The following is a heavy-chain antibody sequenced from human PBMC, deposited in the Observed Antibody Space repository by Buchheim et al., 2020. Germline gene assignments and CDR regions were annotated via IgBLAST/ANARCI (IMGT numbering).Heavy chain of an antibody. CDR3: AKVSEYDILTGYYPYYYYYGMDV. CDR1: GFTFSSYA. V-gene: IGHV3-23*01. J-gene: IGHJ6*02. CDR2: ISGSGGST. Sequence: EVQLLESGGGLVQPGGSLRLSCAASGFTFSSYAMSWVRQAPGKGLEWVSAISGSGGSTYYADSVKGRFTISRDNSKHTLYLQMNSLRAEDTAVYYCAKVSEYDILTGYYPYYYYYGMDVWGQGTT. D-gene: IGHD3-9*01.